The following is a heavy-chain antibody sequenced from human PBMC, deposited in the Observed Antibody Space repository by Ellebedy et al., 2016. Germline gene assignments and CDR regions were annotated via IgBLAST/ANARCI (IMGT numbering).Heavy chain of an antibody. J-gene: IGHJ6*02. V-gene: IGHV1-18*04. CDR3: ARYHGHDLGGLDYYYGMDA. CDR1: GYTFTSYG. CDR2: ISAYNGNT. D-gene: IGHD3-3*01. Sequence: ASVKVSCKASGYTFTSYGISWVRQAPGQGLEWMGWISAYNGNTNYAQKLQGRVTMTPDTSTSTAYMELRSLRSDDTAVYYCARYHGHDLGGLDYYYGMDAWGQGTTVTVSS.